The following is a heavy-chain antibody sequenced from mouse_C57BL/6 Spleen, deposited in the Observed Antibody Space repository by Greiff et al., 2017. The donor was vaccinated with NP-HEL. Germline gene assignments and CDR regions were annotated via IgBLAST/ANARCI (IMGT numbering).Heavy chain of an antibody. Sequence: EVQLQQSGPELVKPGASVKISCKASGYTFTDYYMNWVKQSHGKSLEWIGDINPNNGGTSYNQKFKGKATLTVDKSSSTAYMELRSLTSEDSAVYYCARGSSYVFAYWGQGTLVTVSA. CDR1: GYTFTDYY. CDR2: INPNNGGT. D-gene: IGHD1-1*01. J-gene: IGHJ3*01. CDR3: ARGSSYVFAY. V-gene: IGHV1-26*01.